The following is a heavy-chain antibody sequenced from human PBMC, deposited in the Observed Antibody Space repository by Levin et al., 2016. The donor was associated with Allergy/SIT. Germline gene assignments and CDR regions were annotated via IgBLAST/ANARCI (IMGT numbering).Heavy chain of an antibody. CDR1: GGSISSSSYY. D-gene: IGHD3-22*01. J-gene: IGHJ4*02. V-gene: IGHV4-39*01. CDR3: ARRVDYYDSRHFDY. Sequence: SETLSLTCTVSGGSISSSSYYWGWIRQPPGKGLEWIGSIYYSGSTYYNPSLKSRVTISVDTSKNQFSLKLSSVTAADTAVYYCARRVDYYDSRHFDYWGQGTLVTVSS. CDR2: IYYSGST.